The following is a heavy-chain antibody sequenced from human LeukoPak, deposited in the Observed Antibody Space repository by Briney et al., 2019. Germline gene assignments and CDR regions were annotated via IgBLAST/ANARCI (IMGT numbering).Heavy chain of an antibody. V-gene: IGHV4-34*01. Sequence: SETLSLTCAVYGVPFSGYYWSWIRQPPGKGLEWIGEINHSGSTNYNPSLKSRVTISVDTSKNQFSLKLSSVTAADTAVYYCARGGYSYDSSLDYWGQGTLVTVSS. CDR3: ARGGYSYDSSLDY. CDR2: INHSGST. J-gene: IGHJ4*02. CDR1: GVPFSGYY. D-gene: IGHD5-18*01.